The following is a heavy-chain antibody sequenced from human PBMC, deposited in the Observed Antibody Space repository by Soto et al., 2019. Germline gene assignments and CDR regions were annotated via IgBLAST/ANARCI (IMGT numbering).Heavy chain of an antibody. CDR3: ATHPPYYV. D-gene: IGHD2-21*01. CDR2: ISSSTSYI. J-gene: IGHJ6*02. CDR1: GFTFSTYS. Sequence: NPGVSLRLSGAASGFTFSTYSRNWVRKAPGQGLEWVSAISSSTSYIYYADSVKGRCTISRDNAKKTLYLQMTSLRGAATAVHYCATHPPYYVWGQGTTVSVSS. V-gene: IGHV3-21*01.